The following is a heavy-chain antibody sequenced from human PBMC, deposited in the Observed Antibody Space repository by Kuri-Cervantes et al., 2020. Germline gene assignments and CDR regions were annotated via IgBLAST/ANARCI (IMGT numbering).Heavy chain of an antibody. D-gene: IGHD3-9*01. CDR3: ARGHVLRYFDWLLGDAFDI. V-gene: IGHV4-34*01. Sequence: ESLKISCAVYGGSFSGYYWSWIRQPPGKGLEWIGEINHSGSTNYNPSLESRVTISVDTSKNQFSLKLSSVTAADTAVYYCARGHVLRYFDWLLGDAFDIWGQGTMVTVSS. J-gene: IGHJ3*02. CDR1: GGSFSGYY. CDR2: INHSGST.